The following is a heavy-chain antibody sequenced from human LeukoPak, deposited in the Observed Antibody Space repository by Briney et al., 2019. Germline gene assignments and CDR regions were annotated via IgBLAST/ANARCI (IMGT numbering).Heavy chain of an antibody. D-gene: IGHD5-24*01. V-gene: IGHV3-48*01. CDR2: ISSSSSTI. Sequence: GGSLRLSCAASGFIFSSYSMNWVRQGPGKGLEWIPYISSSSSTIYYADSVKGRFTISRDNAKNSLYLQMNSLRADDTAVYYCARFPMGDSFDIWGQGTIVTVSS. CDR3: ARFPMGDSFDI. J-gene: IGHJ3*02. CDR1: GFIFSSYS.